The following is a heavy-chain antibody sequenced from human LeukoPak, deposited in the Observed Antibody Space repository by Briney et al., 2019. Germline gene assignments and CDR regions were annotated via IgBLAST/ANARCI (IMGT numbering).Heavy chain of an antibody. Sequence: ASVKVSCKASGYTFTSYDINWVRQATGQGLEWMGWMNPNGGNTGYAQKFQGRVTMTRNTSISTASMELSSLRSEDTAVYYCARHPSIVVVPAAPLLQGMDVWGQGTTVTVSS. V-gene: IGHV1-8*01. J-gene: IGHJ6*02. D-gene: IGHD2-2*01. CDR1: GYTFTSYD. CDR2: MNPNGGNT. CDR3: ARHPSIVVVPAAPLLQGMDV.